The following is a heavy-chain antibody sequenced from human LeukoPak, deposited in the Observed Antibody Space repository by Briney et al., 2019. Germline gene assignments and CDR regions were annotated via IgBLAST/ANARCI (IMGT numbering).Heavy chain of an antibody. CDR2: IYYSGST. CDR3: ARVAGSTSCLDY. CDR1: IGSISSSSYY. J-gene: IGHJ4*02. Sequence: PAETLSLTCTVSIGSISSSSYYWGWIRQPPGKGLEWIGCIYYSGSTYYNPSLKSRVTISVDTSKNQFSLKLSSVTAADTAVYYCARVAGSTSCLDYWGQGTLVTVSS. V-gene: IGHV4-39*07. D-gene: IGHD2-2*01.